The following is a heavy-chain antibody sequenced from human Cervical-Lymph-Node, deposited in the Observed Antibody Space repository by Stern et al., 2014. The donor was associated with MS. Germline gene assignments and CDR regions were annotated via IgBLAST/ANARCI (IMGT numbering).Heavy chain of an antibody. CDR3: ARIRSMATDYYYGMDV. J-gene: IGHJ6*02. Sequence: ESGPALVKPTQTLTLTCTFSGFSLSTSGMCVSWIRQPPGKALEXLALIDWDDDKYYSTSLKTRLTISKDTSKNQVVLTMTNMDPVDTATYYCARIRSMATDYYYGMDVWGQGTTVTVSS. CDR1: GFSLSTSGMC. CDR2: IDWDDDK. V-gene: IGHV2-70*01. D-gene: IGHD5-24*01.